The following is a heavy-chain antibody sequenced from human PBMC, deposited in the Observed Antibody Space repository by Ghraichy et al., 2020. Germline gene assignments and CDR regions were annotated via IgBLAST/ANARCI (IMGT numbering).Heavy chain of an antibody. D-gene: IGHD6-13*01. CDR1: GFSLGNYW. Sequence: GGSLRLSCAASGFSLGNYWVRWVRQAPGKGLEWVANVKPDGSEKNYVGSVKGRFTISRDNAKKSLYLQMNSLRAEDTAVYFCAKCRGSTWNDALDIWGQGTMVTVSS. J-gene: IGHJ3*02. CDR2: VKPDGSEK. V-gene: IGHV3-7*01. CDR3: AKCRGSTWNDALDI.